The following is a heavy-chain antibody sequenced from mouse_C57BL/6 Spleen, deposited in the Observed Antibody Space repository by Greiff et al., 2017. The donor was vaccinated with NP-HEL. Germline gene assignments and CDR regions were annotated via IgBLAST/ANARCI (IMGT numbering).Heavy chain of an antibody. CDR3: TREAGTGNFDY. Sequence: EVQVVESGEGLVKPGGSLKLSCAASGFTFSSYAMSWVRQTPEKRLEWVAYISSGGDYIYYADTVKGRFTISRDNARNTLYLQMSSLKSEDTAMYYCTREAGTGNFDYWGQGTTLTVSS. D-gene: IGHD4-1*01. J-gene: IGHJ2*01. CDR1: GFTFSSYA. V-gene: IGHV5-9-1*02. CDR2: ISSGGDYI.